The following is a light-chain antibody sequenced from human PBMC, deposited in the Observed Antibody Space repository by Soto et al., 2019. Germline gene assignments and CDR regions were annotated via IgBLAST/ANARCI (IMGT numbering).Light chain of an antibody. CDR2: DAL. Sequence: EIVMTQSPATLSVSPGERVTFSCRASQTVSRNVAWYQQRPGQAPRLLIFDALRRATGISDRFSGSGSGTEFTLTINSLQSEDFAVYYCQQYNTWPPFTFGQGTKVEIK. CDR1: QTVSRN. J-gene: IGKJ2*01. CDR3: QQYNTWPPFT. V-gene: IGKV3D-15*01.